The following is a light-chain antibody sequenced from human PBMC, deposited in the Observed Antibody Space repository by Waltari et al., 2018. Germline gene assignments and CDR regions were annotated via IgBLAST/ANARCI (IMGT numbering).Light chain of an antibody. CDR2: RNY. CDR1: SPNIGSNY. Sequence: QSVLTQPPSASGTPGQRVTISCSGSSPNIGSNYVYWYQQLSGTAPKLLIYRNYQRPSGVPDRFSGSKSGTSASLDISGLRSEDEADYYCAAWDDSLRGVVFGGGTKLTVL. V-gene: IGLV1-47*01. CDR3: AAWDDSLRGVV. J-gene: IGLJ2*01.